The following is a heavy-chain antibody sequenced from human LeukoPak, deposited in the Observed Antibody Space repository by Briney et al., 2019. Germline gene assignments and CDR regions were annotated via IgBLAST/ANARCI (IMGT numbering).Heavy chain of an antibody. CDR3: ARLAVVVTANDH. J-gene: IGHJ4*02. CDR1: GGTFSSYA. Sequence: SVKVSCKASGGTFSSYAISWVRQAPGQGLEWMGGIIPIFGTANYAQKFQGRVTITADKSTSTAYMELSSLRSEDTAVYYCARLAVVVTANDHWGQGTLVTVSS. V-gene: IGHV1-69*06. CDR2: IIPIFGTA. D-gene: IGHD2-21*02.